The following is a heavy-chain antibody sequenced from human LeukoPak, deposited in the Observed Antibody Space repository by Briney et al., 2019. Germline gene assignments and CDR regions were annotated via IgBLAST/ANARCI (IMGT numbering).Heavy chain of an antibody. CDR3: ATPGGYYYDSSGYDFDY. D-gene: IGHD3-22*01. V-gene: IGHV3-23*01. CDR2: ISGSGGST. Sequence: GGSLRLSCAASGFTFSSYAMSWVRQVSGKGLEWVSVISGSGGSTYYADSVRGRFTISRDNSKNTLYLQMNSLRAEDTAVYYCATPGGYYYDSSGYDFDYWGQGTLVTVSS. J-gene: IGHJ4*02. CDR1: GFTFSSYA.